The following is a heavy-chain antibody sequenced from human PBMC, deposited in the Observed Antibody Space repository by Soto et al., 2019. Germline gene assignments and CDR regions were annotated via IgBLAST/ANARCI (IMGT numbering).Heavy chain of an antibody. J-gene: IGHJ4*02. Sequence: QVQLQQGGAGLLKPSETLSLTCAVYGGSFSGYYWSWIRQPPGKGLEWIGEINHSGSTNYNPSLKSRVTISVDTSKNQFSLKLNSVTAADTAVYYCARGLPISMVRGVLSYFDYWGLGTLVTVSS. D-gene: IGHD3-10*01. CDR1: GGSFSGYY. V-gene: IGHV4-34*01. CDR2: INHSGST. CDR3: ARGLPISMVRGVLSYFDY.